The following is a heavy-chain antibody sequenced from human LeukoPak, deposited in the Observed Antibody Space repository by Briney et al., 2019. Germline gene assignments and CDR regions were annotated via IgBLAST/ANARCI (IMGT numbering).Heavy chain of an antibody. CDR1: GYTFIDYY. CDR3: ARDLARSGLYGMDV. V-gene: IGHV1-2*02. D-gene: IGHD2-15*01. J-gene: IGHJ6*02. CDR2: IDPDGGGT. Sequence: ASVTVSCKASGYTFIDYYIYWVRQAPGQGLEWMGWIDPDGGGTNYAQKFRGRVTMTSDTSTNTADMELSRLTSDDTATYYCARDLARSGLYGMDVWGQGTTITVSS.